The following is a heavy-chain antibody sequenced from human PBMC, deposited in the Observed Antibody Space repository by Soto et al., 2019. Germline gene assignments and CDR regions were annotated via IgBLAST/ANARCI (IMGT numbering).Heavy chain of an antibody. J-gene: IGHJ4*02. CDR2: IYHSGST. V-gene: IGHV4-61*01. CDR3: ARGMTTVTTLDY. D-gene: IGHD4-4*01. Sequence: SETLSLTCTVSGGSVSSGSYYWSWIRQPPGKGLEWIGYIYHSGSTYYNPSLKSRVTISVDRSKNQFSLKLSSVTAADTAVYYCARGMTTVTTLDYWGQGTLVTVS. CDR1: GGSVSSGSYY.